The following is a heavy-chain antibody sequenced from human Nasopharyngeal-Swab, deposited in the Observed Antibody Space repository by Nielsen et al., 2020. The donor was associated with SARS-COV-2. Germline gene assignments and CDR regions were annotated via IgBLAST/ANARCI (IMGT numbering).Heavy chain of an antibody. V-gene: IGHV3-13*01. CDR1: GFTFSSYD. Sequence: GESLKISCAASGFTFSSYDMHWVRQATGKGLEWVPAIGTAGDTYYPGSVKGRFTISRENAKNSLYLQMNSLRAGDTAVCYCARAHYGGTYYYYYGMDVWGQGTTVTVSS. D-gene: IGHD4-23*01. J-gene: IGHJ6*02. CDR3: ARAHYGGTYYYYYGMDV. CDR2: IGTAGDT.